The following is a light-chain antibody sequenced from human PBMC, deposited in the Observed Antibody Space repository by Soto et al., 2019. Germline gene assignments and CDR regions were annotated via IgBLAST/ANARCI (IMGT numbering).Light chain of an antibody. J-gene: IGKJ5*01. CDR2: GAS. Sequence: IVITQSPATLSVSPGERANLSCRASQSVGTKLACYQQTPGQAPRLLIYGASNRATGVPARISGSVSGTEFTLTIASLQSEDFAVYYCQQYNNWPHTFGQGTRLETK. CDR1: QSVGTK. V-gene: IGKV3-15*01. CDR3: QQYNNWPHT.